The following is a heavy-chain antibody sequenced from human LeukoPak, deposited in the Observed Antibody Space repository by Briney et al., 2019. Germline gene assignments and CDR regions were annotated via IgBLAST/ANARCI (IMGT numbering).Heavy chain of an antibody. J-gene: IGHJ4*02. Sequence: GGSLRLSCAASGFTFSSYSMSWVRQAPGKGLAWVANINHDGSEEYYLDAVKGRFTISRDNAKNSLYLQMNSLRAEDTAVYYCVRLSYDFWTGYYSFDYWGQGTLVTVSS. CDR3: VRLSYDFWTGYYSFDY. CDR1: GFTFSSYS. D-gene: IGHD3-3*01. V-gene: IGHV3-7*01. CDR2: INHDGSEE.